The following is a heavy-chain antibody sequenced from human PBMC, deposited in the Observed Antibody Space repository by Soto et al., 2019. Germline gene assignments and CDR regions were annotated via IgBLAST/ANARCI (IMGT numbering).Heavy chain of an antibody. Sequence: HPGGSLRLSCAASGFPFSSYWMHWVRQAPGKGLVWVSRINSDGSSTSYADSVKGRFTISRDNSKNTLYLQMNSLRAEDTAVYYCAKGAKVVTPQFDYWGQGALVTVS. CDR2: INSDGSST. CDR3: AKGAKVVTPQFDY. J-gene: IGHJ4*02. V-gene: IGHV3-74*01. D-gene: IGHD3-22*01. CDR1: GFPFSSYW.